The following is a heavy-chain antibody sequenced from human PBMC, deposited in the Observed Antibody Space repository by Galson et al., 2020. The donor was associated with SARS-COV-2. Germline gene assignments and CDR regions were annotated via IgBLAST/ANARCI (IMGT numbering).Heavy chain of an antibody. D-gene: IGHD5-18*01. V-gene: IGHV4-39*07. Sequence: SETLSLTCTVSDGTISSRSYYWGWIRQPPGKGLEWIGRIYYSRSTYYNPSLKSRVAISVDTSKNQFSLNLSSVAAADTAVYYCARIYSSASWTFDVWGRGTLVTVSS. CDR3: ARIYSSASWTFDV. CDR1: DGTISSRSYY. J-gene: IGHJ2*01. CDR2: IYYSRST.